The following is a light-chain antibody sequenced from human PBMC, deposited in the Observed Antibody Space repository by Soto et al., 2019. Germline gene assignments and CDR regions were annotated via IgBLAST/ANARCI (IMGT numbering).Light chain of an antibody. CDR1: QSISSW. V-gene: IGKV1-5*03. Sequence: DIQMTQSPSTLSASVGDRVTITCRASQSISSWLAWYQQKPGKAPKSLIYKASSLESGVPSRFRGGGSGTEFTLPISSLQPDDFATYYCQQYNSYPITFGQGTRLEIK. CDR3: QQYNSYPIT. J-gene: IGKJ5*01. CDR2: KAS.